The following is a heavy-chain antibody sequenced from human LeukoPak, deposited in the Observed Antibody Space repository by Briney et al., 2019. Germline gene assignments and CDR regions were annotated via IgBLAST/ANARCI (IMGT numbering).Heavy chain of an antibody. CDR3: AREGGLGYCTNGICSTGYAFDI. Sequence: PGGSLRLSCAASGFTFSHYGMHWVRQAPGKGLEWVAAIKQAGTQKFYVDSVKGRFTISRDNANNSLFLQMNSLSVEDTAVYYCAREGGLGYCTNGICSTGYAFDIWGQGTMVTVSS. CDR2: IKQAGTQK. J-gene: IGHJ3*02. V-gene: IGHV3-7*01. CDR1: GFTFSHYG. D-gene: IGHD2-8*01.